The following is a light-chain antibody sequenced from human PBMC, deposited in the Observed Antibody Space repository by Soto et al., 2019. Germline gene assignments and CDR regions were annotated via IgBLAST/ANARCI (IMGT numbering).Light chain of an antibody. J-gene: IGKJ5*01. Sequence: EVVLTQSPASLSLSPGERATLSCRASQSVANHLAWYQQKPGQAPRLLIHDATKRATGIPARFSGNGFGTYSTPTISSLEPEDVAVYYCQQHSCVMTFGQGTRLDIK. CDR1: QSVANH. CDR2: DAT. V-gene: IGKV3-11*01. CDR3: QQHSCVMT.